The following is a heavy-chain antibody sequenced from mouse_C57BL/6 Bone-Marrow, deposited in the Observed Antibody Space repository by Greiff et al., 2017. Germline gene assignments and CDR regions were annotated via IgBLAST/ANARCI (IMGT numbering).Heavy chain of an antibody. J-gene: IGHJ3*01. D-gene: IGHD2-3*01. CDR2: IYPRSGNT. CDR1: GYTFTSYG. V-gene: IGHV1-81*01. CDR3: ARRGWLLPFAY. Sequence: LQESGAELARPGASVKLSCKASGYTFTSYGISWVKQRTGQGLEWIGEIYPRSGNTYYNEKFKGKATLTADKSSSTAYMELRSLTSEDSAVYFCARRGWLLPFAYWGQGTLVTVSA.